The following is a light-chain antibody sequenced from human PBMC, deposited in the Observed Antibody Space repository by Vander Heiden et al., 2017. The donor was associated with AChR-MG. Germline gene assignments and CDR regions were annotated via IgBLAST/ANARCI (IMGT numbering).Light chain of an antibody. Sequence: YDLTQPLPVSVPLGQTDRITWGGHTIAIRSVHWYQEKAGQAPVLVIYSSTNRPSEIPERFSGSNSGDTATLTITRAQAGDEADYYCQMWEISAVFGGGTKLTVL. V-gene: IGLV3-9*01. J-gene: IGLJ2*01. CDR3: QMWEISAV. CDR1: TIAIRS. CDR2: SST.